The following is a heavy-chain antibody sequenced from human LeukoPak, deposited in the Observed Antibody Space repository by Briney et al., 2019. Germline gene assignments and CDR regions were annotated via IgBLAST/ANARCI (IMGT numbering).Heavy chain of an antibody. CDR2: TYYRSTWYN. V-gene: IGHV6-1*01. Sequence: QTLSLTCAISGDSVSSNSVTWNWIRQSPSRGLEWLGRTYYRSTWYNDYAVSVRGRITVSPDTSKNQFSLHLNSVTPEDTAVYYCARRLTQYDCFDPWGQGILVTVSS. D-gene: IGHD2-2*01. CDR3: ARRLTQYDCFDP. CDR1: GDSVSSNSVT. J-gene: IGHJ5*02.